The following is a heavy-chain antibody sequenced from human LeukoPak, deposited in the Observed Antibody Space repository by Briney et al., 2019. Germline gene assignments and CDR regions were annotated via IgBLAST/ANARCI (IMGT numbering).Heavy chain of an antibody. CDR3: ARFNYFDSSDYFSYYYGMDV. Sequence: GSLRLSCAASGLIVSNYYMSWIWQPPGKGLEWIGYIDYSGSPNYNPSLKSRLAISVDTSKNQFSLKLSSVSAADTAVYYCARFNYFDSSDYFSYYYGMDVWGQGTTVTVSS. CDR2: IDYSGSP. CDR1: GLIVSNYY. D-gene: IGHD3-22*01. J-gene: IGHJ6*02. V-gene: IGHV4-59*02.